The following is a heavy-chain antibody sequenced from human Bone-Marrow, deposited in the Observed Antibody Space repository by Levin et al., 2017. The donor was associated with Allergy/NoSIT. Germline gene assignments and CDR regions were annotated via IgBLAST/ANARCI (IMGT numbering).Heavy chain of an antibody. CDR2: IYPGDSET. CDR3: ASIGHYSDNGARRSNAFDL. CDR1: EYTFTNHW. V-gene: IGHV5-51*01. J-gene: IGHJ3*01. Sequence: PGESLKISCTGSEYTFTNHWIGWVRQMPGKGLEWMGVIYPGDSETRYSPSFQGQVTISADKSISTAHLHWSSLKASDTAIYYCASIGHYSDNGARRSNAFDLWGQGTMVTVS. D-gene: IGHD2-8*01.